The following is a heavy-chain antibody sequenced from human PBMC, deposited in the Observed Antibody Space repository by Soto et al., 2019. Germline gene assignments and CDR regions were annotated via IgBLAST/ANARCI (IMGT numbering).Heavy chain of an antibody. J-gene: IGHJ4*02. CDR1: GFTFSNYA. D-gene: IGHD1-26*01. CDR2: VSGSGGST. V-gene: IGHV3-23*01. Sequence: GGSLRLSCAASGFTFSNYAMSWVRQAPGMGLEWVSAVSGSGGSTYYADSVRGRFTISRDNSKNTLYLQINSLRAEDTAVYYCAKSSWYSGTYFSDYWGQGTLVTVSS. CDR3: AKSSWYSGTYFSDY.